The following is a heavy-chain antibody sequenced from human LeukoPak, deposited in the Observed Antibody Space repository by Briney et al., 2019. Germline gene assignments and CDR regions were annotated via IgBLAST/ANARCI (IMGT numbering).Heavy chain of an antibody. J-gene: IGHJ4*02. CDR1: GYSFSNYW. Sequence: GESLKISCKGSGYSFSNYWIGWLRQMPGKGLEWMGIIYPGDSETKYSPSFQGQVTISADKSFSTAYLQWSSLKASDTAMYYCARCSSGWYYFDYWGQGTLVTVSS. CDR2: IYPGDSET. V-gene: IGHV5-51*01. D-gene: IGHD6-19*01. CDR3: ARCSSGWYYFDY.